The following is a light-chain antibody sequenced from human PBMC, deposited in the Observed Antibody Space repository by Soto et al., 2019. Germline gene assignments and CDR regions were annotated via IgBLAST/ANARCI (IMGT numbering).Light chain of an antibody. CDR3: CSYAGSVV. Sequence: QSALTQPASVSGSPGQSITISCTGTSSDVGSYNLVSWYQQHPGKAPKLMIYEGSKRPSGVSNRFSGSKSGNTASLTISGLKAEDEAEYYCCSYAGSVVFGGGTQLTVL. CDR2: EGS. J-gene: IGLJ2*01. V-gene: IGLV2-23*01. CDR1: SSDVGSYNL.